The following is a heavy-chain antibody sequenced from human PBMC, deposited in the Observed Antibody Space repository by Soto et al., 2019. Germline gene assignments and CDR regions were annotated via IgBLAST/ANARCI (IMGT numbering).Heavy chain of an antibody. J-gene: IGHJ5*02. CDR2: IYPGDSDT. D-gene: IGHD6-19*01. Sequence: GESLKISCKGSGYSFTSYWIGWVRQMPGKGLEWMGIIYPGDSDTRYSPSFQGQVTISADKSISTAYLQWSSLKASDTAMYYCARQAVAGTRYNWFDPWGQGTLVTVSS. CDR1: GYSFTSYW. CDR3: ARQAVAGTRYNWFDP. V-gene: IGHV5-51*01.